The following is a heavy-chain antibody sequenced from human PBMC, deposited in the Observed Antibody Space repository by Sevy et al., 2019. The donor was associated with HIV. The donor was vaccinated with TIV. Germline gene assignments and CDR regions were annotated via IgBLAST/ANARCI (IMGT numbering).Heavy chain of an antibody. Sequence: GGSLRLSCAASGFTFSSYGMHWVRQAPGKGLEWVAVIWYDGSNKYYADSVKGRFTISRDNSKNTLYLQMNSLRVEDMAVYYCARDGGYYDSSGYYFEAFDIWGQGTMVTVSS. J-gene: IGHJ3*02. CDR3: ARDGGYYDSSGYYFEAFDI. D-gene: IGHD3-22*01. CDR1: GFTFSSYG. V-gene: IGHV3-33*01. CDR2: IWYDGSNK.